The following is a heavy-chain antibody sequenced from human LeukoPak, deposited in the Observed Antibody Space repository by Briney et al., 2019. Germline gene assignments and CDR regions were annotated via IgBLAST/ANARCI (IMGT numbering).Heavy chain of an antibody. D-gene: IGHD3-10*01. CDR3: ARGGSGSYYAKIDY. CDR1: GFTFSSYA. J-gene: IGHJ4*02. V-gene: IGHV3-30*04. Sequence: GGSLRLSCAASGFTFSSYAMHWVRQAPGKGLEWVAVISYDGSNKYYADSVKGRFTISRDNAKNSLYLQMNSLRAEDTAVYYCARGGSGSYYAKIDYWGQGTLVTVSS. CDR2: ISYDGSNK.